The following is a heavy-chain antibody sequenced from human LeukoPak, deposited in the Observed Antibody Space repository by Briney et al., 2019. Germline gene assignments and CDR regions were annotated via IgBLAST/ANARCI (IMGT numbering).Heavy chain of an antibody. CDR1: GFTFSSYV. CDR3: ARDLGYCSGGSCTGPFLDY. J-gene: IGHJ4*02. D-gene: IGHD2-15*01. V-gene: IGHV3-23*01. Sequence: GGSLRLSCAASGFTFSSYVMSWVRQAPGQGLEWVSVISGSGGSTFYADSMKGRFTISRDNSKNTLYLQMNSLRAEDTAVYYCARDLGYCSGGSCTGPFLDYWGQGTLVTVSS. CDR2: ISGSGGST.